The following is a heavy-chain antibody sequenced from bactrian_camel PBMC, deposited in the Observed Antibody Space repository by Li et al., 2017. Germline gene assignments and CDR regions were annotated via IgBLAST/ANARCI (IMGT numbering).Heavy chain of an antibody. Sequence: QVQLVESGGGSVQTGGALRLSCTASGHAYSSACIGWFRQAPGRGLEWVSGISYGGSTTTHADSLKGRFTISRDNDKKSLYLSLNSLKFEDTAMYYCVQDPEVWGTYPRNFGVWGQGTQVTVS. CDR1: GHAYSSAC. V-gene: IGHV3S1*01. CDR2: ISYGGSTT. D-gene: IGHD3*01. CDR3: VQDPEVWGTYPRNFGV. J-gene: IGHJ6*01.